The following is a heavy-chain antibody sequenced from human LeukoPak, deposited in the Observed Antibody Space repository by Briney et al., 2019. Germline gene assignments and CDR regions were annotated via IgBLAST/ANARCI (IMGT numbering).Heavy chain of an antibody. D-gene: IGHD6-13*01. V-gene: IGHV4-59*08. CDR1: GGSISSYY. Sequence: PSETLSLTCTVSGGSISSYYWSWIRQPPGKGLEWIGYIYYSGSTNYNPSLKSRVTISVDTSKNQFSLKLSSVTAADTAVYYCARQVGQQLYNNWFDPWGQGTLVTVSS. J-gene: IGHJ5*02. CDR3: ARQVGQQLYNNWFDP. CDR2: IYYSGST.